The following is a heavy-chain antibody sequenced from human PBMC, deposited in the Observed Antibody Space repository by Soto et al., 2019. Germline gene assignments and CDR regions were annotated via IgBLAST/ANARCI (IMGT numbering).Heavy chain of an antibody. Sequence: PGGSLRLSCAASGFTFSTYAMNWVRQAPGKGLEWVAVISYDGSNKYYADSVKGRFTISRDNSKNTLYLQMNSLRAEDTAVYYCARGVSRVVRGVIDLYYYGMDVWGQGTMVTVSS. V-gene: IGHV3-30-3*01. J-gene: IGHJ6*02. CDR2: ISYDGSNK. CDR3: ARGVSRVVRGVIDLYYYGMDV. D-gene: IGHD3-10*01. CDR1: GFTFSTYA.